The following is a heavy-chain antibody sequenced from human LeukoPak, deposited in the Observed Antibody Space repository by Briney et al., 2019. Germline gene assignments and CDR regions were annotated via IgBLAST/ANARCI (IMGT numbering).Heavy chain of an antibody. CDR3: ARWGYSYGFWYFDL. J-gene: IGHJ2*01. CDR2: IYYSGST. V-gene: IGHV4-59*01. D-gene: IGHD5-18*01. Sequence: SETLSLTCTVSGGSISSYYWSWIRQPPGKGLEGIVYIYYSGSTNYNPSLKSRVTISVDTSKNQFSLKLSSVTAADTAVYYCARWGYSYGFWYFDLWGRGTLVTVSS. CDR1: GGSISSYY.